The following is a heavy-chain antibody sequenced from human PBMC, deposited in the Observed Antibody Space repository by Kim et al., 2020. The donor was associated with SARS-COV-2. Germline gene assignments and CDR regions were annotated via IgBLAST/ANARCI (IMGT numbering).Heavy chain of an antibody. Sequence: GGSLRLSCSASGFTFSIYAMHWVRQAPGKGLEYVSAISSNGGSTYYADSVKGRFTISRDNSKNTLYLQMSSLRAEDTAVYYCVKAQGVQLWLGGGDYWGQGTLVTVSS. D-gene: IGHD5-18*01. CDR3: VKAQGVQLWLGGGDY. V-gene: IGHV3-64D*06. CDR2: ISSNGGST. J-gene: IGHJ4*02. CDR1: GFTFSIYA.